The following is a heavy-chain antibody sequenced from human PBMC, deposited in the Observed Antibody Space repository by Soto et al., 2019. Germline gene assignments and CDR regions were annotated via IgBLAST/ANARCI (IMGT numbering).Heavy chain of an antibody. CDR3: ARGGDIVVVPAAMGYGMDV. Sequence: ASVKVSCKASGYTFTGYYMHWVRQAPGQGLEWMGWINPNSGGTNYAQKFQGCVTMTRDTSISTAYMELSRLRSDDTAVYYCARGGDIVVVPAAMGYGMDVWGQGTTVTVSS. V-gene: IGHV1-2*04. CDR1: GYTFTGYY. CDR2: INPNSGGT. J-gene: IGHJ6*02. D-gene: IGHD2-2*01.